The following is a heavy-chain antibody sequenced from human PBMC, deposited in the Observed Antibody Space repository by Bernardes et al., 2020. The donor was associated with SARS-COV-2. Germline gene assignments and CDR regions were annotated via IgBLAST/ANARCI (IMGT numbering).Heavy chain of an antibody. J-gene: IGHJ5*02. V-gene: IGHV4-34*01. D-gene: IGHD3-3*01. CDR2: INHSGST. CDR1: GGSFSGYY. CDR3: ARGGLVTIFGVAANWFDP. Sequence: SETLSLTCAVYGGSFSGYYWSWIRQPPGKGLEWIGEINHSGSTNYNPSLKSRVTISVDTSKNQFSLKLSSVTAADTAVYYCARGGLVTIFGVAANWFDPWGQGTLVTVSS.